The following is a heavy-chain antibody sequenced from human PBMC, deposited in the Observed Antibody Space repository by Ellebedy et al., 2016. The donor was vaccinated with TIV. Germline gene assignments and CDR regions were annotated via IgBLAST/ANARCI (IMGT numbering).Heavy chain of an antibody. CDR2: ISSDGRKK. CDR1: RFTFSIFG. CDR3: AKDESVGEVPRPFDY. J-gene: IGHJ4*02. V-gene: IGHV3-30*18. D-gene: IGHD3-10*01. Sequence: GGSLRLSXAASRFTFSIFGLHWVRQAPGKGLEWVALISSDGRKKYYADSVRGRFTISRDNSKNTLYLQMDSLRVEDTAIYYCAKDESVGEVPRPFDYWGQGTLVTASP.